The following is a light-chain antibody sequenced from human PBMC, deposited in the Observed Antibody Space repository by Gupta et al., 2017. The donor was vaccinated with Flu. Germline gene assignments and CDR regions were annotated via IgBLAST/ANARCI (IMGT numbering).Light chain of an antibody. CDR1: KIGGKS. Sequence: SYVLTQSPSVSVAPGQTATITCGGDKIGGKSVHWYQQKHGQAPELVVSDNTDRASGIPARFSGSNSGNTATLTITRVEAGDEAGYYCQVWDSGSDHPGVFGGGTKMTVL. CDR2: DNT. CDR3: QVWDSGSDHPGV. V-gene: IGLV3-21*02. J-gene: IGLJ3*02.